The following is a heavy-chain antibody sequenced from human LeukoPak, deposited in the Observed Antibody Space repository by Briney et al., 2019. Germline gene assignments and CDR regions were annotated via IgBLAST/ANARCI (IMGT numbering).Heavy chain of an antibody. J-gene: IGHJ6*02. CDR1: GFTFSSYS. Sequence: PGGSLRLSCAASGFTFSSYSMNWVRQAPGKGLEWVSYISSSSSTIYYADSVKGRFTISRDNAKNSLYLQTNSLRAEDTAVYYCARDPPPRGMDVWGQGTTVTVSS. V-gene: IGHV3-48*04. CDR2: ISSSSSTI. CDR3: ARDPPPRGMDV.